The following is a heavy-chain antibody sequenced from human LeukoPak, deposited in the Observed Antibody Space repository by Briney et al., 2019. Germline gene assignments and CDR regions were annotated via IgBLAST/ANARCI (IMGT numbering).Heavy chain of an antibody. V-gene: IGHV3-21*01. CDR2: ISSSSSYI. D-gene: IGHD3-10*01. CDR3: ARVITMVRGVIHRTDY. J-gene: IGHJ4*02. CDR1: GFTFSSYS. Sequence: GGSLRLSCAASGFTFSSYSMNWVRQAPGKGLEWVSFISSSSSYIYYADSVKGRVTISRDNDKNSLYLQMSSLRAEDTAMYYCARVITMVRGVIHRTDYWGQGTLVTVSS.